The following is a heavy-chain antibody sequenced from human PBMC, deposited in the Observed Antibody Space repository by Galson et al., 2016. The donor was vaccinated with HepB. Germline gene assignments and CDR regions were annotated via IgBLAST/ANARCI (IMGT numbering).Heavy chain of an antibody. D-gene: IGHD6-19*01. CDR2: ISYEGVTK. Sequence: SLRLSCAVSGFTFSSYGVHWVRQAPGKGLEWVAVISYEGVTKYYGDSVRGRLTISRDNSKNTLYLQMNNLRPDDTAIYYCAKGRGLAVVSDYLDHWGQGTLVTVSS. CDR1: GFTFSSYG. CDR3: AKGRGLAVVSDYLDH. J-gene: IGHJ4*02. V-gene: IGHV3-30*18.